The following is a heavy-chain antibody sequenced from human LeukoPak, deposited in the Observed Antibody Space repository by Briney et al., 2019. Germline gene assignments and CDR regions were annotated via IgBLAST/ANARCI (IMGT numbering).Heavy chain of an antibody. CDR3: ARSSITVVVPNANMDV. D-gene: IGHD2-2*01. J-gene: IGHJ6*03. Sequence: GGSLRLSCAASGFTFSNCAMSWVRQAPGKGLEWVSGISGSGSSTYYADSVKGRFTISRDNSKYTLYLQMHSLRAEDTAVYYCARSSITVVVPNANMDVWGKGTPVTVSS. V-gene: IGHV3-23*01. CDR1: GFTFSNCA. CDR2: ISGSGSST.